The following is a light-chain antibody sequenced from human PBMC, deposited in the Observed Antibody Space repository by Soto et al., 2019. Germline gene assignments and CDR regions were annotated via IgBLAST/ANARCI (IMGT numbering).Light chain of an antibody. CDR2: GAS. Sequence: EIVMTQSPATLSVSRGERATLSCRASQSFSSNLAWYQQKPGQAPRLLIYGASTRATGIPARFSGSRSGTEFTLTISSLQSEDFAVYYCQQYNNWPYTFGQGTKLEIK. J-gene: IGKJ2*01. CDR3: QQYNNWPYT. V-gene: IGKV3-15*01. CDR1: QSFSSN.